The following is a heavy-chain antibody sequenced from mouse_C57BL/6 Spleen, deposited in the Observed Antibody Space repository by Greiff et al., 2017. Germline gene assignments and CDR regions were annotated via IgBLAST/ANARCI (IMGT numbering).Heavy chain of an antibody. V-gene: IGHV1-80*01. D-gene: IGHD1-1*01. J-gene: IGHJ1*03. CDR1: GYAFSSYW. Sequence: VQLQQSGAELVKPGASVKISCKASGYAFSSYWMTWVKQRPGKGLEWIGQIYPGDGDTNYNGKFKGKATLTADKSSSTAYMQLSSLTSEDSAVYFCARPTVVWYFDVWGTGTTVTVSS. CDR3: ARPTVVWYFDV. CDR2: IYPGDGDT.